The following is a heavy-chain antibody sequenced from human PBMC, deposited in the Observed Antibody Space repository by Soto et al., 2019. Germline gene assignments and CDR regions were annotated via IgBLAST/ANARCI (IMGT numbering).Heavy chain of an antibody. D-gene: IGHD5-12*01. J-gene: IGHJ6*02. Sequence: EVQLVESGGGLVKPGGSLRLSCAASGFTFSSYSMNWVRQAPGKGLEWVSSISSSSSYIYYADSVKGRFTISRDNAKNSLYLQMNSLRDEDTAVYYCARVVLRSVAYYYYGMDVWGQGTTVTVSS. CDR3: ARVVLRSVAYYYYGMDV. CDR2: ISSSSSYI. V-gene: IGHV3-21*01. CDR1: GFTFSSYS.